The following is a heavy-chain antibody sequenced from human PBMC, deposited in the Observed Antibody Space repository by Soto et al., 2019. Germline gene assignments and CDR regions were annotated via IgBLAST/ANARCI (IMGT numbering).Heavy chain of an antibody. CDR3: ARGLLLLQGFYYYYYMDV. Sequence: ASVKVSCKASGYTFTSYDINWVRQATGQGLEWMGWMNPNSGNTGYAQKFQGRVTMTRNTSISTAYMELSSLRSEDTAVYYCARGLLLLQGFYYYYYMDVWGKGTTVTV. D-gene: IGHD2-15*01. CDR2: MNPNSGNT. J-gene: IGHJ6*03. CDR1: GYTFTSYD. V-gene: IGHV1-8*01.